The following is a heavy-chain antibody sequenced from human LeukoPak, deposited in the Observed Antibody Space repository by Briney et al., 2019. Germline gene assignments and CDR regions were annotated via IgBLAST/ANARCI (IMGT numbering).Heavy chain of an antibody. D-gene: IGHD3-3*01. V-gene: IGHV3-30*03. CDR3: ARDLRVATDAFDI. CDR1: GFTFSSYG. Sequence: GGSLRLSCAASGFTFSSYGMHWVRQAPGKGLEWVAVISYDGSNKYYADSVKGRFTISRDNSKNTLYLQMNSLRAEDTAVYYCARDLRVATDAFDIWGQGTMVTVSS. J-gene: IGHJ3*02. CDR2: ISYDGSNK.